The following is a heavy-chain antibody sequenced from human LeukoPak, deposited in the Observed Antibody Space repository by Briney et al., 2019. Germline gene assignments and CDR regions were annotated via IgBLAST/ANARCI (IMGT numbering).Heavy chain of an antibody. J-gene: IGHJ4*02. Sequence: ASVKVSCKASGYTFTGYYMHWVRQAPGQGLEWMGRINPNSGGTNYAQKFQGRVTITRDKSISTAYMELSRLRSDDTAVYYCARDGAPYYYDSSGYYYSDYWGQGTLVTVSS. D-gene: IGHD3-22*01. CDR2: INPNSGGT. CDR1: GYTFTGYY. CDR3: ARDGAPYYYDSSGYYYSDY. V-gene: IGHV1-2*06.